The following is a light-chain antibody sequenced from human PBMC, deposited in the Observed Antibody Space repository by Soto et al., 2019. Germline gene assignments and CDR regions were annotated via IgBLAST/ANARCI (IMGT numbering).Light chain of an antibody. Sequence: DIQLTQSPSFLSASVGDKVTITCRASQAISSSLAWYRQNPGKAPKLLIYAASTLQSGVPSRFSGSGSGTEFTLTISSLQPEDFATYYCQQLNSYPLTFGGGAKVEI. CDR1: QAISSS. J-gene: IGKJ4*01. V-gene: IGKV1-9*01. CDR2: AAS. CDR3: QQLNSYPLT.